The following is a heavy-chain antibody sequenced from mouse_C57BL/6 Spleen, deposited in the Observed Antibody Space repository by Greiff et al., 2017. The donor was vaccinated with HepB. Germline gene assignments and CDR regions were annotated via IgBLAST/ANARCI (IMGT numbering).Heavy chain of an antibody. J-gene: IGHJ4*01. V-gene: IGHV1-53*01. CDR3: AREGITTVVRAMDY. CDR1: GYTFTSYW. D-gene: IGHD1-1*01. Sequence: QVQLKQPGTELVKPGASVKLSCEASGYTFTSYWMHWVKQRPGQGLEWIGNINPSNGGTNYNEKFKSKATLTVDKSSSTAYMQLSSLTSEDSAVYYCAREGITTVVRAMDYWGQGTSVTVSS. CDR2: INPSNGGT.